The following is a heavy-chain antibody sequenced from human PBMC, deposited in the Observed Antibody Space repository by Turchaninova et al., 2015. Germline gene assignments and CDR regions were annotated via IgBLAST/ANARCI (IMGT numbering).Heavy chain of an antibody. V-gene: IGHV1-24*01. D-gene: IGHD2-21*02. CDR3: ATDVAYCGGDCYVDY. Sequence: QVPLVQSGAAVNNAGASVKGSCKVSGYTRTELSMHWVRQDAGKGLEWMGGFDPEDGETIYAQKFQGRVTMTEDTSTDTAYMELSSLRSEDTAVYYCATDVAYCGGDCYVDYWGQGTLVTVSS. CDR1: GYTRTELS. CDR2: FDPEDGET. J-gene: IGHJ4*02.